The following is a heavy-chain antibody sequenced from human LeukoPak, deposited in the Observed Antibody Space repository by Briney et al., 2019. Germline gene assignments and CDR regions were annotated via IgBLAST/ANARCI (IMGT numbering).Heavy chain of an antibody. CDR2: ISYSGNT. Sequence: SETLSLTCTVSGGSISSSSYFWGWIRQPPGKGLEWIGRISYSGNTYNNPSLKSRVTISVDTSKNEFSLKLSSVTAADTAVYYCARPRGYTYGYEAFDIWGQGTMVTVSS. J-gene: IGHJ3*02. V-gene: IGHV4-39*01. D-gene: IGHD5-18*01. CDR1: GGSISSSSYF. CDR3: ARPRGYTYGYEAFDI.